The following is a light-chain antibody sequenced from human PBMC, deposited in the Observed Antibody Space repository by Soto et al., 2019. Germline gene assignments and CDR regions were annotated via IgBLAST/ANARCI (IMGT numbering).Light chain of an antibody. Sequence: IELMQSPCTLSLSPGARATLSCRASQSVSSSYVAWYQQKPGQAPRLLIYGASTRATGIPDRFSGSGSGTDFILSISRLEPEDFAVYYCHQYNSAPRTFGQGTKVDIK. CDR3: HQYNSAPRT. CDR2: GAS. J-gene: IGKJ1*01. CDR1: QSVSSSY. V-gene: IGKV3-20*01.